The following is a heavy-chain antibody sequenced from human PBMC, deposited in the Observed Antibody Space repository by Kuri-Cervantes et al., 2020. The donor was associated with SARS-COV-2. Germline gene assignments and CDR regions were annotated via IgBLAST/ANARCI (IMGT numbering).Heavy chain of an antibody. J-gene: IGHJ6*02. D-gene: IGHD3-3*01. CDR3: ARDRSAGYDFWSGYLYYYGMDV. V-gene: IGHV3-30*07. CDR1: GFTFSSYA. CDR2: ISYDGSNK. Sequence: GESLKISCAASGFTFSSYAMHWVRQAPGKGLEWVAVISYDGSNKYYADSVKGRFTISRDNAKNSLYLQMNSLRAEDTAVYYCARDRSAGYDFWSGYLYYYGMDVWGQGTTATVSS.